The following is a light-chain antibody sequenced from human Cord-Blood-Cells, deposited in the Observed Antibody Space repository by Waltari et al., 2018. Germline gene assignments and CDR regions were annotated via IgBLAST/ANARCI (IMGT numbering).Light chain of an antibody. CDR2: AVS. CDR1: SSDGGGYNY. Sequence: QSALTKPPSASGSPGQSVTISCTGTSSDGGGYNYVSWYQQHPGKAPKLMIYAVSKRPSGVPDRLSGSKSVQTGFLTVSGVQAEDEADYDCSSYAGSNNLVFGGGTRLTVL. J-gene: IGLJ2*01. CDR3: SSYAGSNNLV. V-gene: IGLV2-8*01.